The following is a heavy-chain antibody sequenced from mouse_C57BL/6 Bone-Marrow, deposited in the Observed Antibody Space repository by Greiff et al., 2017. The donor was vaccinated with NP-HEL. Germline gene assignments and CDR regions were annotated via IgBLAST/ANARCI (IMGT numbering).Heavy chain of an antibody. CDR3: ARRWDSNCWYFDV. D-gene: IGHD2-5*01. Sequence: VQLQQPGAELVKPGASVKLSCKASGYTFTSYWMQWVKQRPGQGLEWIGEIDPSDSYTNYNQKFKGKATLTVDTSSSTAYMQLSSLTSEDSAVYYCARRWDSNCWYFDVWGTGTTVTVSS. V-gene: IGHV1-50*01. CDR1: GYTFTSYW. J-gene: IGHJ1*03. CDR2: IDPSDSYT.